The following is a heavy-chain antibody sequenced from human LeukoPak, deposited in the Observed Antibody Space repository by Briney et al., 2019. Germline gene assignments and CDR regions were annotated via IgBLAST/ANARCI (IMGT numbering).Heavy chain of an antibody. V-gene: IGHV3-53*01. CDR1: GLSVTNNY. D-gene: IGHD5-24*01. J-gene: IGHJ4*02. Sequence: GGSLRLSCAVTGLSVTNNYMSWVRQAPGKGLHRVSVFYVGGATYYADSVKGRFTISRDNSENTLYLQMKSLRAEDTAVYYCARGDGYNFFDYWGQGTLVTVSS. CDR2: FYVGGAT. CDR3: ARGDGYNFFDY.